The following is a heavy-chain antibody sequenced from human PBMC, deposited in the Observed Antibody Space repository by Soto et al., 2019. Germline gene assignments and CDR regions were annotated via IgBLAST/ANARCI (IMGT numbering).Heavy chain of an antibody. V-gene: IGHV4-59*01. Sequence: SETLYLTCTVSGGSLITFYWNSIRKSPGTGLEWIGYIYRTGSTHYNPSLNSRVATSLDTSRNKFSLKLNSVTAADTAVYFCARQIGDDPFDIWGQGTMVT. CDR2: IYRTGST. CDR3: ARQIGDDPFDI. D-gene: IGHD3-3*01. J-gene: IGHJ3*02. CDR1: GGSLITFY.